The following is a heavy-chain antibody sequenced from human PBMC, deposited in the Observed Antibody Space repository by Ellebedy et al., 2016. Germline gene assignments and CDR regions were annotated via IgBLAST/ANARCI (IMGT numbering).Heavy chain of an antibody. CDR2: ITHSGST. V-gene: IGHV4-34*01. D-gene: IGHD2-15*01. Sequence: SETLSLTCAVYGGSFSGYYWNWIRQPPGKGLEWIGEITHSGSTNYNPSLKSRVTISVDTSKNQFSLKLSSVTAADTAVYYCARHSPGDFDYWGQGTLVTVSS. CDR1: GGSFSGYY. J-gene: IGHJ4*02. CDR3: ARHSPGDFDY.